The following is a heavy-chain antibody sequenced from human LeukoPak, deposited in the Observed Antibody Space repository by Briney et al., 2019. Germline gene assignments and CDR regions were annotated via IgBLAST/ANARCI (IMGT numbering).Heavy chain of an antibody. CDR2: ISAYNGNT. Sequence: ASVKVSCKASGYTFTSYGISWVRQAPGQGLEWMGWISAYNGNTNYAQKLQGRVTMTTDTSTSTAYMELRSLRSDDTAVYYCARGHDFWSGYYYFDYWGQGTLVTVSS. D-gene: IGHD3-3*01. J-gene: IGHJ4*02. CDR3: ARGHDFWSGYYYFDY. CDR1: GYTFTSYG. V-gene: IGHV1-18*01.